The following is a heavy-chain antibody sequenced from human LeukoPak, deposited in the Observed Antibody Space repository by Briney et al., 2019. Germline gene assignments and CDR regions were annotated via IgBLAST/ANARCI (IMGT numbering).Heavy chain of an antibody. V-gene: IGHV3-9*01. D-gene: IGHD3-22*01. Sequence: GGSLRLSCAASGFTFDDYAMHWVRQAPGKGLEWVSGISWNSGSIGYADSVKGRFTISRGDAKNSLYLQMNSLRAEDTAVYYCAGGAYYYEDWGQGTLVTVSS. CDR3: AGGAYYYED. CDR2: ISWNSGSI. CDR1: GFTFDDYA. J-gene: IGHJ4*02.